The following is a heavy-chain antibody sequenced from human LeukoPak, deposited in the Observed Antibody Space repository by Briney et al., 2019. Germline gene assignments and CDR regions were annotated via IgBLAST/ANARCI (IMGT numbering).Heavy chain of an antibody. CDR3: ARGWADLDY. CDR1: GFTFRHFS. CDR2: IHENGGEK. V-gene: IGHV3-7*01. J-gene: IGHJ4*02. D-gene: IGHD3-16*01. Sequence: PGGSLRLSCPASGFTFRHFSLHWVRPAPGKGLEWVANIHENGGEKYHLDSVKGRFTISRDNAKNSLYLQMNSLRADDAAVYYCARGWADLDYWGQGTLVTVSS.